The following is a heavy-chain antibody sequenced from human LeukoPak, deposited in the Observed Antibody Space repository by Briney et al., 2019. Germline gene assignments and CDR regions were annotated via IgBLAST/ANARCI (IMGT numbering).Heavy chain of an antibody. CDR3: ARYGAMEARNAFHL. CDR1: GGSISSGGDY. CDR2: THYSGSS. V-gene: IGHV4-61*08. Sequence: SETLSLTCTVSGGSISSGGDYWSWIRQHPGKELEFIGYTHYSGSSDYNPSLKSRITMSIDTSRSQFSLNLNSVTASDTAVYYCARYGAMEARNAFHLWGQGTMVTVSS. J-gene: IGHJ3*01. D-gene: IGHD1-1*01.